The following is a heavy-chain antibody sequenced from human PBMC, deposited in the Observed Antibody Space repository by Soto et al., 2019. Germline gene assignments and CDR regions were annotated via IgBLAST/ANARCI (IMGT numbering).Heavy chain of an antibody. CDR3: ARPAPTVIFYSGMDV. CDR2: ISFDGSNE. J-gene: IGHJ6*02. D-gene: IGHD4-17*01. Sequence: GGSLRLSCAASGFTFSDYSMHWVRQAPCKGLEWVAIISFDGSNEHYADSVQGRFTISRDNSENTLHLQMNSLRADDTAVYYCARPAPTVIFYSGMDVWGQGTTVTVSS. V-gene: IGHV3-30-3*01. CDR1: GFTFSDYS.